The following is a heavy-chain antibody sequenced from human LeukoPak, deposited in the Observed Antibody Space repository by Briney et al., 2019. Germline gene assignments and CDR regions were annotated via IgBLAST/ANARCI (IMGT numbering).Heavy chain of an antibody. CDR2: IWYGGSNK. CDR1: GFTFSSYG. CDR3: ASAGGYCSSTSCPMGV. V-gene: IGHV3-33*08. J-gene: IGHJ6*04. Sequence: GRSLRLSCAASGFTFSSYGMHWVRQAPGKGLEWVAVIWYGGSNKYYADSVKGRFTISRDNSKNTLYLQMNSLRAEDTAVYYCASAGGYCSSTSCPMGVWGKGTTVTVSS. D-gene: IGHD2-2*01.